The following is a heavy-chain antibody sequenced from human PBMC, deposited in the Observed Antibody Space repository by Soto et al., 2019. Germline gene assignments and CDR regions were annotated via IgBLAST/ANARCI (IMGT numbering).Heavy chain of an antibody. CDR3: AVSNYYDSSGYYESWSWFDP. D-gene: IGHD3-22*01. CDR1: GYSISSGYY. Sequence: SETLSLTCAVSGYSISSGYYWGWIRQPPGKGLEWIGSIYHSGGTYYNPSLKSRVTISVDTSKNQFSLKLSSVTAADTAVYYCAVSNYYDSSGYYESWSWFDPWGLGTLVTVSS. CDR2: IYHSGGT. V-gene: IGHV4-38-2*01. J-gene: IGHJ5*02.